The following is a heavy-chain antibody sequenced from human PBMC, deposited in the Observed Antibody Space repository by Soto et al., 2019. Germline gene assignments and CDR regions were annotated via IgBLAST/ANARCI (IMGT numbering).Heavy chain of an antibody. Sequence: QVQLVQSGAEVKRPGSSVKVSCKASGDTFNFYSINWVRQAPGLGLEWMGRVNPIGSMSNYAQRFQGRVTMPADKSTSTAYMELSGLRSEDTAIYYCATSYGSGYRAFDYGGQGARVTFSS. V-gene: IGHV1-69*04. CDR3: ATSYGSGYRAFDY. J-gene: IGHJ4*02. CDR2: VNPIGSMS. CDR1: GDTFNFYS. D-gene: IGHD3-10*01.